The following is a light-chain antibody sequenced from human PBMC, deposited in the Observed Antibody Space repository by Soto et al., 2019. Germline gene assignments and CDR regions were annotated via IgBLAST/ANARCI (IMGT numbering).Light chain of an antibody. CDR1: SGSIASKY. Sequence: NFMLTQPHSVSESPGKTVNISCTRSSGSIASKYVQWYQQRPGSAPPTVIYEDNQRPSGVPDRFSGSIDSSSNSASLTISGLKTEDEADYYCQSYDSSNPDWVFGGGTKLTVL. CDR3: QSYDSSNPDWV. CDR2: EDN. V-gene: IGLV6-57*03. J-gene: IGLJ3*02.